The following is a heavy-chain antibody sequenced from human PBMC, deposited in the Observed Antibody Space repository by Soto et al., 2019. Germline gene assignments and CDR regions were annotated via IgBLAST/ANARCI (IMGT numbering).Heavy chain of an antibody. J-gene: IGHJ4*02. D-gene: IGHD2-8*01. CDR1: GFSLTNSGVC. Sequence: SGPTLVNPTQTLTLTCTFSGFSLTNSGVCVTWISQPPGKALEWLARIDWDDDKYYSTSLKTRLTISKDTSKNQVVLTMTNMDPVDTATYFCARIRGLNGAYGVIDYWGQGALVTVSS. CDR3: ARIRGLNGAYGVIDY. V-gene: IGHV2-70*11. CDR2: IDWDDDK.